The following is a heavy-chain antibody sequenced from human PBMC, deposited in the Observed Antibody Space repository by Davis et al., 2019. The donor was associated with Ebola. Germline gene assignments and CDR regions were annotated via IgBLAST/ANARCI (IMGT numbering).Heavy chain of an antibody. CDR1: GFTVSSNY. D-gene: IGHD2-15*01. Sequence: GSLRLSCAASGFTVSSNYMSWIRQPPGKGLEWIGEINHSGSTNYNPSLKSRVTISVDTSKNQFSLKLSSVTAADTAVYYCARGRFVVVVGWFDPWGQGTLVTVSS. CDR3: ARGRFVVVVGWFDP. J-gene: IGHJ5*02. V-gene: IGHV4-34*01. CDR2: INHSGST.